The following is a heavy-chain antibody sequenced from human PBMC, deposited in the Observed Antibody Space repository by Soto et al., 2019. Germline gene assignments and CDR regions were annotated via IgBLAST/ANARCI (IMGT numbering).Heavy chain of an antibody. Sequence: QVHLVQSGAEVKMPGASVKVSCKASGYTFTSYAIHWVRQAPGQSLEWMGWINIGNGGTKYSQKLQDRVTITRDTSATTAYMELSSLRSEDTAVYYCAREPLCGGRCYVHWSDPWGQGTLFTVSS. D-gene: IGHD2-15*01. V-gene: IGHV1-3*04. CDR3: AREPLCGGRCYVHWSDP. J-gene: IGHJ5*02. CDR2: INIGNGGT. CDR1: GYTFTSYA.